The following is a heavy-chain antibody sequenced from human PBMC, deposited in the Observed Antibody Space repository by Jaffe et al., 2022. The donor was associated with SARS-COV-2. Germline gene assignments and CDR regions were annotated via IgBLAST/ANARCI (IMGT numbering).Heavy chain of an antibody. D-gene: IGHD3-22*01. CDR3: ARFYYDTSGYSYYYMDV. V-gene: IGHV4-39*01. CDR2: ISFDGDT. J-gene: IGHJ6*03. CDR1: GGSISSSSYY. Sequence: QLHLQESGPGLVKPSETLSLTCTVSGGSISSSSYYWGSSSSYFWGWIRQPPGKGLEWIGSISFDGDTYYNPSLASRITISLDTSKNQFSLRLSSVTAADTAIYYCARFYYDTSGYSYYYMDVWGKGTTVTVSS.